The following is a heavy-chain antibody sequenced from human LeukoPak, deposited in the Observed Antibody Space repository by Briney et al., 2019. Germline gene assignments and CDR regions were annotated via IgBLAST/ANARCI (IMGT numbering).Heavy chain of an antibody. CDR2: INPNSGGT. V-gene: IGHV1-2*02. J-gene: IGHJ4*02. CDR1: GYTFTGYY. CDR3: ASPISDYYDSSGYYYADYFDY. Sequence: ASVKVSCKASGYTFTGYYMHWVRQAPGQGLEWMGWINPNSGGTNYAQKFQGRVTMTRDTSISTAYMELSRLRSDDTAVYYCASPISDYYDSSGYYYADYFDYWGQGTLVTVSS. D-gene: IGHD3-22*01.